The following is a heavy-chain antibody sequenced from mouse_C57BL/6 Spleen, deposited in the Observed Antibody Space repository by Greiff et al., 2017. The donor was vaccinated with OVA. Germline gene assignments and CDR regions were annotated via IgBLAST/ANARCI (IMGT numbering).Heavy chain of an antibody. CDR1: GYAFSSSW. D-gene: IGHD2-5*01. CDR3: ARPYSNYGFAY. V-gene: IGHV1-82*01. CDR2: IYPGDGDT. Sequence: VKLQQSGPELVKPGASVKISCKASGYAFSSSWMNWVKPRPGKGLEWIGRIYPGDGDTNYNGKFKGQATLTAAKSSSTAYMPLSSLTSEYSAVYFCARPYSNYGFAYWGQGTLVTVSA. J-gene: IGHJ3*01.